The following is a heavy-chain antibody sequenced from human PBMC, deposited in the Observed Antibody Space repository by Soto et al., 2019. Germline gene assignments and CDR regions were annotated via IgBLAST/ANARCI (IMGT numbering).Heavy chain of an antibody. D-gene: IGHD2-2*01. CDR2: ISGSGGST. J-gene: IGHJ4*02. CDR3: AKDVPWAQLLLGGHYFDY. V-gene: IGHV3-23*01. Sequence: PGGSLRLSCAASGFTFSSYAMSWVRQAPGKGLEWVSAISGSGGSTYYADSVKGRFTISRDNSKNTLYLQMNSLRAEDTAVYYCAKDVPWAQLLLGGHYFDYWGQGTLVTVSS. CDR1: GFTFSSYA.